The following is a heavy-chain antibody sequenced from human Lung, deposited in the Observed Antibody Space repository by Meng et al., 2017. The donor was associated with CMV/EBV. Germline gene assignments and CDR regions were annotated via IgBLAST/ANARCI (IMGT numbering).Heavy chain of an antibody. V-gene: IGHV4-4*02. CDR1: GGSISSSNW. CDR2: IYHSGST. D-gene: IGHD6-19*01. Sequence: QLEDAGPGLGKPSGTLSLTCAVSGGSISSSNWWSWVRQPPGKGLEWIGEIYHSGSTNYNPSLKSRVTISVDKSKNQFSLKLSSVTAADTAVYYCASFPPPGKQWLVTDYWGQGTLVTVSS. CDR3: ASFPPPGKQWLVTDY. J-gene: IGHJ4*02.